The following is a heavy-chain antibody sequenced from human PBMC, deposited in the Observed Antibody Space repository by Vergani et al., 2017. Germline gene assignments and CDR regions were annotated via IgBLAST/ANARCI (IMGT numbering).Heavy chain of an antibody. V-gene: IGHV4-34*01. CDR3: ARDGIAAADY. D-gene: IGHD6-13*01. CDR2: INHSGST. Sequence: QVQLQQWGAGLLKPSETLSLTCAVYGGSFSGYYWSWIRQPPGKGLEWIGEINHSGSTNYNPSLKSRVTISVDTSKNQFSLKVSSVIAADTAVYYCARDGIAAADYWGQGTLVTVSS. CDR1: GGSFSGYY. J-gene: IGHJ4*02.